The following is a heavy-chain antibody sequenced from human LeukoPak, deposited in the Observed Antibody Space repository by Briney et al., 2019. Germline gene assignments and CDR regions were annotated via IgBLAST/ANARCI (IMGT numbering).Heavy chain of an antibody. V-gene: IGHV4-34*08. D-gene: IGHD3-22*01. Sequence: PGGSLRLSCAASGFTFSDYYMSWIRQAPGKGLEWIGEINHSGSTNYNPSFKSRVTISVDTSKNQFSLKLSSVTAADTAVYYCTVRNYYDSSGYYSTVEYWGRGTLVTVIS. J-gene: IGHJ4*02. CDR1: GFTFSDYY. CDR2: INHSGST. CDR3: TVRNYYDSSGYYSTVEY.